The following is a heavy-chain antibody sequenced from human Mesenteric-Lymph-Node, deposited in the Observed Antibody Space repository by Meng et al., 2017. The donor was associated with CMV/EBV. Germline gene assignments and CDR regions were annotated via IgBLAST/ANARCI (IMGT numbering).Heavy chain of an antibody. V-gene: IGHV3-48*01. D-gene: IGHD6-19*01. J-gene: IGHJ4*02. CDR2: ISSSGSTI. Sequence: GGSLRLSCAASGFTFSSYSMNWVRQAPGKGLEWISYISSSGSTIYYADSVKGRFTISRDNSKNTLYLQMNSLRAEDTAVYYCARDHNPYSSGWSYWGQGTLVTVSS. CDR1: GFTFSSYS. CDR3: ARDHNPYSSGWSY.